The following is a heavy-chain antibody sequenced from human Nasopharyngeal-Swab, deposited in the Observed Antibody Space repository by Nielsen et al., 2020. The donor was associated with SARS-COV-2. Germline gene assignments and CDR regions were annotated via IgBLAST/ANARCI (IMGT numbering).Heavy chain of an antibody. V-gene: IGHV3-64*04. J-gene: IGHJ4*02. CDR2: INDYEDRL. CDR3: ARQDIVLMAFDY. D-gene: IGHD2-8*01. Sequence: GESLKISCSASGFSFSIYAMHWIRQAPGKGLEYVSTINDYEDRLYYADSVEGRFTISRDNSKNTLYLQMNSLRAEDTAVYYCARQDIVLMAFDYWGQGTLVTVSS. CDR1: GFSFSIYA.